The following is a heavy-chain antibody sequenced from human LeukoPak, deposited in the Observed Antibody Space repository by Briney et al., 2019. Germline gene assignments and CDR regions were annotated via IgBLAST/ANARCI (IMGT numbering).Heavy chain of an antibody. CDR3: ARGSTMVRGVIIRSVYFDY. Sequence: ASVKVSCKASGYTFTSYGIGWVRQAPGQGLEWMGWISAYNGNTNYAQKLQGRVTMTTDTSTSTAYMELRSLRSDDTAVYYCARGSTMVRGVIIRSVYFDYWGQGTLVTVSS. J-gene: IGHJ4*02. D-gene: IGHD3-10*01. V-gene: IGHV1-18*01. CDR2: ISAYNGNT. CDR1: GYTFTSYG.